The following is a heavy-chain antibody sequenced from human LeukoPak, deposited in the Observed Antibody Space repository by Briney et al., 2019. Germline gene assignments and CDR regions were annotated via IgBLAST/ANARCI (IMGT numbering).Heavy chain of an antibody. CDR2: IWYDGSNK. D-gene: IGHD4-17*01. V-gene: IGHV3-33*08. Sequence: GGSLRLSCAASGFTFSSYWMSWVRQAPGKGLEWVAVIWYDGSNKYYADSVKGRFTISRDNSKNTPYLQMNSLRAEDTAVYYCARNDYGEMGYFDYWGQGTLVTVSS. CDR1: GFTFSSYW. CDR3: ARNDYGEMGYFDY. J-gene: IGHJ4*02.